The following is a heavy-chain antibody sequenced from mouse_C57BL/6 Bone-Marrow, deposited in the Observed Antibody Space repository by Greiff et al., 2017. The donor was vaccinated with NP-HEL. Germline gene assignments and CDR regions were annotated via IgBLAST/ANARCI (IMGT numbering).Heavy chain of an antibody. CDR1: GYTFTDYY. CDR2: IYPGSGNT. D-gene: IGHD2-3*01. Sequence: QVHVKQSGAELVRPGASVKLSCKASGYTFTDYYINWVKQRPGQGLEWIARIYPGSGNTYYNEKFKGKATLTAEKSSSTAYMQLSSLTSEDSAVYFCARYYDGYFDYWGQGTTLTVSS. V-gene: IGHV1-76*01. CDR3: ARYYDGYFDY. J-gene: IGHJ2*01.